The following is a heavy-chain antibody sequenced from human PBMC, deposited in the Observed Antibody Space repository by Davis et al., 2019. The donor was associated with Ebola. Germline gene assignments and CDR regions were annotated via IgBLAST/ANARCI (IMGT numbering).Heavy chain of an antibody. Sequence: SETLSLTCTVSGFSISSFYYWGWIRQPPGKGLEWIGNMYHSGDTYYNPSLKSRVTISVDTSKNQFSLKLSSVTAADTAVYYCARDRGFGWFEYFDYWGQGTLVTVSS. V-gene: IGHV4-38-2*02. D-gene: IGHD3-10*01. J-gene: IGHJ4*02. CDR3: ARDRGFGWFEYFDY. CDR2: MYHSGDT. CDR1: GFSISSFYY.